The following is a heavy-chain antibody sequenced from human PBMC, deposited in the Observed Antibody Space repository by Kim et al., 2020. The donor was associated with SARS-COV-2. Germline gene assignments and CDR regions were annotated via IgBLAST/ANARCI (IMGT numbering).Heavy chain of an antibody. CDR3: ARVSGNEYYGSGSSYWFFDL. J-gene: IGHJ2*01. CDR1: GGSISSSSYY. CDR2: IYYSGST. D-gene: IGHD3-10*01. V-gene: IGHV4-39*07. Sequence: SETLSLTCTVSGGSISSSSYYWGWIRQPPGKGLEWIGSIYYSGSTYYNPSLKSRVTISVDTSKNQFSLKLSSVTAADTAVYYCARVSGNEYYGSGSSYWFFDLWGRGTLVTVSS.